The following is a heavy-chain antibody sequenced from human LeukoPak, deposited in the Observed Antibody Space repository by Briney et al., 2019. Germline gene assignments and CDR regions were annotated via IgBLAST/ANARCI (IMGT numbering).Heavy chain of an antibody. V-gene: IGHV2-70*11. CDR3: ARALAVAGGSPFDY. D-gene: IGHD6-19*01. Sequence: SGPTLVNPTQTLTLTCTFSGFSLTTSGMCVTWIRQPRGKALEWVARIDWDDDKYYSASLKTRLTISKDTSKNQVVLTMTNLDPVDTATFYCARALAVAGGSPFDYWGQGTLVTVSS. J-gene: IGHJ4*02. CDR2: IDWDDDK. CDR1: GFSLTTSGMC.